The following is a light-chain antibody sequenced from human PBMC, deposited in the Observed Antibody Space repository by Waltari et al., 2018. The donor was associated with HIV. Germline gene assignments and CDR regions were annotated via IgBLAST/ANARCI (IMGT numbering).Light chain of an antibody. CDR2: DVT. CDR1: RSAVGGSNY. Sequence: QSALTQPRSVSGSPGQSVTISCPGTRSAVGGSNYVAWYQQRPGKAPTLMIYDVTKRPSGVPDRFSGSKSGNTASLTISGLQAEDEGHYYCGSYAGTYSFLFGGGTNLTVL. V-gene: IGLV2-11*01. CDR3: GSYAGTYSFL. J-gene: IGLJ2*01.